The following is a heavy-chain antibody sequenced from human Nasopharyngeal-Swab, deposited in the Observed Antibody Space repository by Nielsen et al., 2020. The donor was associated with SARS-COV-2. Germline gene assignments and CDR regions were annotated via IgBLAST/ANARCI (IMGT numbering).Heavy chain of an antibody. D-gene: IGHD5-18*01. V-gene: IGHV1-18*01. J-gene: IGHJ6*02. Sequence: ASVKVSCKASGYTFTSYGISWVRQAPGQGLEWMGWISAYNGNTNYAQKLQRRVTITTDTSTSTAYMELRSLRSDDTAVYYCARDSVDTAMVRNYYGMDVWGQGTTVTVSS. CDR3: ARDSVDTAMVRNYYGMDV. CDR1: GYTFTSYG. CDR2: ISAYNGNT.